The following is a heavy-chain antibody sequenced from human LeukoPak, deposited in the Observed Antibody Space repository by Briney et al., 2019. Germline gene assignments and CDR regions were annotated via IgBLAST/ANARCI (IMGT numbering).Heavy chain of an antibody. Sequence: GGSLRLSCAASGFTFSSYWMSWVRQAPGKGLEWVANIKQDGSEKYYVDSVKGRFTISRDNAKNSLYLQMNSLRAEDTAVYYCARQGSGWSMYYYYYYMDVWGKGTTVTVSS. D-gene: IGHD6-19*01. CDR1: GFTFSSYW. V-gene: IGHV3-7*01. CDR3: ARQGSGWSMYYYYYYMDV. CDR2: IKQDGSEK. J-gene: IGHJ6*03.